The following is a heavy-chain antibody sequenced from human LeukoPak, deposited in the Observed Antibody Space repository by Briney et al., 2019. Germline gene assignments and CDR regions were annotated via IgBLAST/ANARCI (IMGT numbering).Heavy chain of an antibody. Sequence: GWSLRLSCSMSGFDFENYGMHWFRQRPGKGLEWVSSITWNTGNLGYGDSVEGRFTVSRDNAKNSLYLQMNSLRAEDTAVYYCAELGITMIGGVWGKGTTVTISS. CDR2: ITWNTGNL. D-gene: IGHD3-10*02. V-gene: IGHV3-9*01. J-gene: IGHJ6*04. CDR3: AELGITMIGGV. CDR1: GFDFENYG.